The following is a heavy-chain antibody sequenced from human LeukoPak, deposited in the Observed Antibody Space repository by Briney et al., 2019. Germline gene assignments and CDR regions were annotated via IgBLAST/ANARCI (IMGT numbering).Heavy chain of an antibody. J-gene: IGHJ4*02. Sequence: SVTVSCTASGGTFSSHDISWVRQAPGQGLEWMGGITPIFGTAVYAQKFQGRVTITAVESMSTVYMELSSLRSEDTAIYYCARGWLAETTVVTPYNYWGQGTLVTVSS. CDR3: ARGWLAETTVVTPYNY. D-gene: IGHD4-23*01. CDR2: ITPIFGTA. CDR1: GGTFSSHD. V-gene: IGHV1-69*13.